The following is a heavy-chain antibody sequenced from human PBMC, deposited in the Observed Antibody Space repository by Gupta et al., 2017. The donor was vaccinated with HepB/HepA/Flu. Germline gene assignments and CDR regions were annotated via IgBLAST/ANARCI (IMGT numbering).Heavy chain of an antibody. CDR1: GFTFSSYG. Sequence: QVQLVESGGGVVQPGRSLRLSCAASGFTFSSYGMHWVRQAPGKGLEWVAVIWYDGSNKHDADSVKGRFTISRDKAKNTLYLKMNSMRAEDTAVYYCAREYDYGSFDYWGQGNLVTVSS. V-gene: IGHV3-33*01. CDR2: IWYDGSNK. D-gene: IGHD3-10*01. CDR3: AREYDYGSFDY. J-gene: IGHJ4*02.